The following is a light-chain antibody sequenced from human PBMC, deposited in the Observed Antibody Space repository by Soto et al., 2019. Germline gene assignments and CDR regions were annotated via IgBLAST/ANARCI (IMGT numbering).Light chain of an antibody. CDR1: QNIGTW. CDR2: DAS. CDR3: QEYNSYTGT. V-gene: IGKV1-5*01. Sequence: DIQVTQSPATLSASVGARVTITFRALQNIGTWLAWYQQKPGKAPKLLIYDASSLQSGVPSRFSGSGSGTEFTLTISSLQPDDFGTYYCQEYNSYTGTFGPGTKVDIK. J-gene: IGKJ1*01.